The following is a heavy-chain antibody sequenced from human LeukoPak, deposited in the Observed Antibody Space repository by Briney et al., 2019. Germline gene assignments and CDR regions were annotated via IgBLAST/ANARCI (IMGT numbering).Heavy chain of an antibody. CDR3: ARAYQQRATSAFDI. CDR2: INHSGST. Sequence: PSETLSLTCAVYGGSFSGYYWSWIRQPPGKGLEWIGEINHSGSTNYNPSLKSRVTISVDTSKNQFSLKLSSVTAADTAVYYCARAYQQRATSAFDIWGQGTMVTVSS. D-gene: IGHD5-12*01. V-gene: IGHV4-34*01. CDR1: GGSFSGYY. J-gene: IGHJ3*02.